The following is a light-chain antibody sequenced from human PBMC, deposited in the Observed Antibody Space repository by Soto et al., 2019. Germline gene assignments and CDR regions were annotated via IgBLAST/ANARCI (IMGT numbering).Light chain of an antibody. J-gene: IGLJ2*01. CDR2: DNN. CDR3: RTWDSSLSAVV. CDR1: SSNIGNNY. Sequence: QSVLTQPPSVPAAPGQKVTISCSGSSSNIGNNYVSWYQQLPGTAPKLLIYDNNKRPSGIPDRFSGSKSGTSATLGITGLQTGDEADYYCRTWDSSLSAVVFGGGTQLTVL. V-gene: IGLV1-51*01.